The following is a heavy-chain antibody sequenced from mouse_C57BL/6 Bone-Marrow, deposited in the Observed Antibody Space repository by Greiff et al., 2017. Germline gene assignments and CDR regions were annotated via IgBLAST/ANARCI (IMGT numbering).Heavy chain of an antibody. J-gene: IGHJ1*03. CDR1: GFTFSSYG. CDR2: ISSGGSYT. D-gene: IGHD1-1*01. V-gene: IGHV5-6*01. Sequence: EVQLVESGGDLVKPGGSLKLSCAASGFTFSSYGMSWVRQTPDKRLEWVATISSGGSYTYYPDSVKGRFTISRDNAKNTLYLQMSSLKSEDTAMYYCARFYYYGSSYLWWYFDVWGTGTTVTVSS. CDR3: ARFYYYGSSYLWWYFDV.